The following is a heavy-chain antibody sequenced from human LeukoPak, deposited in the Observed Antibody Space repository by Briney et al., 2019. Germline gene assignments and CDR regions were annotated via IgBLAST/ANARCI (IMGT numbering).Heavy chain of an antibody. V-gene: IGHV3-30*04. Sequence: PGRSLRLSCAASGFTFSSYAMHWVRQAPGKGLEWVAGISYDGSYKYYADSVKGRVTISRDNSKNTLYLQMNSLRAEDTAVFYCSRGIHRMDYDSSGYYHYWGQGTLVTVSS. D-gene: IGHD3-22*01. J-gene: IGHJ4*02. CDR1: GFTFSSYA. CDR2: ISYDGSYK. CDR3: SRGIHRMDYDSSGYYHY.